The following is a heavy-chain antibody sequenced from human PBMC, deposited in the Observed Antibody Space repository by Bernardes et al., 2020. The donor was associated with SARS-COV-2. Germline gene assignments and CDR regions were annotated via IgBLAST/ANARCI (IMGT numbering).Heavy chain of an antibody. CDR2: IYYSGST. V-gene: IGHV4-39*01. D-gene: IGHD3-22*01. J-gene: IGHJ4*02. CDR1: GGSISSSSYY. Sequence: SEPLSLTCTVSGGSISSSSYYWGWLRQPPGKGLEWIGSIYYSGSTYYNPSLKSRVTISVDTSKNQFSLKLSSVTAADTAVYYCARQYGFTMIVVVIGNYFDYWGQGTLVTVSS. CDR3: ARQYGFTMIVVVIGNYFDY.